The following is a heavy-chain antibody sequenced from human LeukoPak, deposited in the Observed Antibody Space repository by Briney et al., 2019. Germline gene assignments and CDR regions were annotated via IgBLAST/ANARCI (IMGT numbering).Heavy chain of an antibody. Sequence: PGGSLRLSCAASGFTFSSYSMNWVRQAPGKGLEWVSSISSSSSYIYYADSVKGRFTISRDNAKNSLYLQMNSLRAEDTAVYYCARVGSGVTLRESDYWGQGTLVTVSS. CDR2: ISSSSSYI. J-gene: IGHJ4*02. D-gene: IGHD4-23*01. CDR3: ARVGSGVTLRESDY. CDR1: GFTFSSYS. V-gene: IGHV3-21*01.